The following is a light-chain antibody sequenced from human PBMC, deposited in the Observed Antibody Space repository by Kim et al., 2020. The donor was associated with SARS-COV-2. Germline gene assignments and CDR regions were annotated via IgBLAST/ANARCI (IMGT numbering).Light chain of an antibody. CDR3: QAWDSSTAV. CDR2: QDS. J-gene: IGLJ1*01. V-gene: IGLV3-1*01. Sequence: VSPGQTANIACSGDKLGDKYVCWYQQKPGQSPALVIYQDSKRPSGITERFSGSNSGNTATLTISGTQATDEADYYCQAWDSSTAVFGAGTKVTVL. CDR1: KLGDKY.